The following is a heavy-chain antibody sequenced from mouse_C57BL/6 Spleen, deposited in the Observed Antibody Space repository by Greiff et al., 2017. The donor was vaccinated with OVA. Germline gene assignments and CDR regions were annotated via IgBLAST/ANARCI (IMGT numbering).Heavy chain of an antibody. CDR2: IWSGGST. D-gene: IGHD2-4*01. Sequence: VMLVESGPGLVQPSQSLSITCTVSGFSLTSYGVHWVRQSPGKGLEWLGVIWSGGSTDYNAAFISRLSISKDNSKSQVFFKMNSLQAADTAIYYCARTGIYYDYLYWYFDVWGTGTTVTVSS. CDR1: GFSLTSYG. J-gene: IGHJ1*03. CDR3: ARTGIYYDYLYWYFDV. V-gene: IGHV2-2*01.